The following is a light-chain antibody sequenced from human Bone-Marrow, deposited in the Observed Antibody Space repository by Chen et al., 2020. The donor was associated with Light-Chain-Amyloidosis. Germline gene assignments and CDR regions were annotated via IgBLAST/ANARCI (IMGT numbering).Light chain of an antibody. CDR2: DDS. V-gene: IGLV3-21*02. CDR3: QVWDRSSDRPV. CDR1: NIGSTS. Sequence: SHVLTQPSSVSVAPGQTATIACGGNNIGSTSVHWYQQTPGQAPLLVVYDDSDRPSGIPERLSGSNSGNTATLTISRVEAGDEADYYGQVWDRSSDRPVFGGGTKLTVL. J-gene: IGLJ3*02.